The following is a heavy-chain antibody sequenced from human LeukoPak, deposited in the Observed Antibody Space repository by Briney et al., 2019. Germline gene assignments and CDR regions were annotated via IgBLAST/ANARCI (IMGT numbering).Heavy chain of an antibody. CDR3: AKDLNPWIQLWYFDY. CDR2: ISGSGGST. Sequence: GGSLRLSCAASGFTFSSYAMSWVRRAPGKGLEWVSAISGSGGSTYYADSVKGRFTISRDNSKNTLYLQMNSLRAEDTAVYYCAKDLNPWIQLWYFDYWGQGTLVTVSS. CDR1: GFTFSSYA. J-gene: IGHJ4*02. V-gene: IGHV3-23*01. D-gene: IGHD5-18*01.